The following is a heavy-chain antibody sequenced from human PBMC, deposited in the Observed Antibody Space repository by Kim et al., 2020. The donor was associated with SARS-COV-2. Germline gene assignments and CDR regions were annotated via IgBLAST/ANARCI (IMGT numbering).Heavy chain of an antibody. J-gene: IGHJ6*02. D-gene: IGHD2-2*03. CDR3: ARDLGRVGYCSRTSCRIKYYYYGMDV. CDR2: IYSGGTT. Sequence: GGSLRLSCAASGFTVRSSYMSWFRQAPGKGLEWVSLIYSGGTTYYADSVKGRFTISTDNSKNILYLQTNSLRAEDTAVYYCARDLGRVGYCSRTSCRIKYYYYGMDVWGQGTTVTVSS. CDR1: GFTVRSSY. V-gene: IGHV3-53*01.